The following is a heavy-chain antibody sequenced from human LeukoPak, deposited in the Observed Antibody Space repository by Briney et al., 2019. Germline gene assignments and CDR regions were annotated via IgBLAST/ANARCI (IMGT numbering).Heavy chain of an antibody. CDR1: GFTFSNAW. V-gene: IGHV3-15*01. D-gene: IGHD2-2*01. CDR3: TTGGIVVVSPHY. CDR2: IKSKTDGGTT. J-gene: IGHJ4*02. Sequence: TGGSLRLSCAASGFTFSNAWMSWVRQAPGKGLEWVGRIKSKTDGGTTDHAAPVKGRFTISRDDSKNTLYLQMNSLKTEDTAVYYCTTGGIVVVSPHYWGQGTLVTVSS.